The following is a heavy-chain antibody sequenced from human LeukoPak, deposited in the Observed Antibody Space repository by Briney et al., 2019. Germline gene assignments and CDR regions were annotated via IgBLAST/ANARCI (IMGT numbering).Heavy chain of an antibody. D-gene: IGHD2-2*02. V-gene: IGHV4-34*01. CDR1: GGSFSGYY. CDR3: ARVYPIRYGRRWSAFDI. CDR2: INHSGST. J-gene: IGHJ3*02. Sequence: PSETLSLTCAVYGGSFSGYYWSWIRQPPGKGLEWIGEINHSGSTNYNPSLKSRVTISVDTSKNQFSLKLSSVTAADTAVYYCARVYPIRYGRRWSAFDIWGQGTMVTVSS.